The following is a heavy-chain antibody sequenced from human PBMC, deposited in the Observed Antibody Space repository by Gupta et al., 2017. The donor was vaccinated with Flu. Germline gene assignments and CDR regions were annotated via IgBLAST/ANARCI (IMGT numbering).Heavy chain of an antibody. CDR3: ARGHWDS. V-gene: IGHV3-48*03. J-gene: IGHJ4*02. Sequence: EVQLVVSGGGLVQPGGSLSLSCAASGFTFSHHDVSWVRQAPGKGLEWVSFISSSGVLYYTDSVKGRFTISRDNAKNSVYLQMDSLRAEDTAFYYCARGHWDSWGQGTLVTVSS. CDR2: ISSSGVL. CDR1: GFTFSHHD.